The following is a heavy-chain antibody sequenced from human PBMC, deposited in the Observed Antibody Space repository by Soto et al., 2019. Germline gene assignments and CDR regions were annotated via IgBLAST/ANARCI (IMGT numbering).Heavy chain of an antibody. V-gene: IGHV1-18*01. Sequence: ASVKVSCKASGVTFSSYGISWVRQAPGQGLEWMGWISAYNGNTNYAQKLQGRVTMTTDTSTSTAYMELRSLRSDDTAVYYCARDLAAAGIVDYWGQGTLVTSPQ. CDR1: GVTFSSYG. J-gene: IGHJ4*02. D-gene: IGHD6-13*01. CDR2: ISAYNGNT. CDR3: ARDLAAAGIVDY.